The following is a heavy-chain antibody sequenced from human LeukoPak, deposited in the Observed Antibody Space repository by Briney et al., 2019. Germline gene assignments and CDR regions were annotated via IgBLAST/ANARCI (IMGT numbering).Heavy chain of an antibody. CDR1: GGSINSYH. D-gene: IGHD2-21*02. Sequence: SETLSLTCTVSGGSINSYHWSWIRQPPGKGLEWIGYIYYSGSSNYNPSLKRRVTISIDTSKNQFSLNLSSVTAADTSVYYCARDPSVVTANRYYYYGMDVWGQGTTVTVSS. J-gene: IGHJ6*02. CDR3: ARDPSVVTANRYYYYGMDV. CDR2: IYYSGSS. V-gene: IGHV4-59*01.